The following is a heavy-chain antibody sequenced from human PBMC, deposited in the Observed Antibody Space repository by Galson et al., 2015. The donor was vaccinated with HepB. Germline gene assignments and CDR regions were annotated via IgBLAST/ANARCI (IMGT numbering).Heavy chain of an antibody. CDR2: IIPIFGTA. Sequence: SVKVSCKASGGTFSSYAISWVRQAPGQGLEWMGGIIPIFGTANYAQKFQGRVTITADESTSTAYMELSSLRSEDTAVYYCARVRLIAARPLYYYGMDVWGQGTTVTVSS. CDR1: GGTFSSYA. J-gene: IGHJ6*02. CDR3: ARVRLIAARPLYYYGMDV. D-gene: IGHD6-6*01. V-gene: IGHV1-69*13.